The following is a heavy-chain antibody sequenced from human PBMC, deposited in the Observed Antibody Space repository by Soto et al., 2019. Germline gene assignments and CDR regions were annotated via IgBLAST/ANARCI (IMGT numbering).Heavy chain of an antibody. CDR1: GFIFENFG. CDR3: AKNQGVELVPLATVDWFDP. Sequence: PWGSLRLSCAASGFIFENFGMSWVRQAQGKGLEWISSISGSGFKKYYADSVKGRFTISRDNSKSTVYLELNNLSAEDTAVYHCAKNQGVELVPLATVDWFDPWGQGSVVTVSS. D-gene: IGHD1-26*01. V-gene: IGHV3-23*01. J-gene: IGHJ5*02. CDR2: ISGSGFKK.